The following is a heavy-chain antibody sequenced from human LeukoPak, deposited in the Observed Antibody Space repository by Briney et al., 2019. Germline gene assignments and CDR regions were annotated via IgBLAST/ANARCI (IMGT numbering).Heavy chain of an antibody. Sequence: SVKVSCKPSGGTFSSYAISWVRQAPGQGLEWMGRIIPIFGTANYAQKFQGRVTITTDEYTSTAYMELSSLRSEETAVYYCERSVVGGTMVDYWGQGTLVTVSS. D-gene: IGHD1-26*01. V-gene: IGHV1-69*05. CDR2: IIPIFGTA. CDR1: GGTFSSYA. J-gene: IGHJ4*02. CDR3: ERSVVGGTMVDY.